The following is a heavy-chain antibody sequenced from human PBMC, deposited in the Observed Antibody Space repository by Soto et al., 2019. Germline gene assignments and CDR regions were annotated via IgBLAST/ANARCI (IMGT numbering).Heavy chain of an antibody. J-gene: IGHJ3*02. D-gene: IGHD4-17*01. Sequence: PGESLKISCKRSGYRFTNYYIGWVRQVPGRGLEWMGIIYPDDSDTRYSPSFQGQVTISVDKSVSTAYLQWSSLKASDTAMYYCTGRGGYGDFDAFGIWGQGTMVTVSS. CDR1: GYRFTNYY. CDR3: TGRGGYGDFDAFGI. CDR2: IYPDDSDT. V-gene: IGHV5-51*01.